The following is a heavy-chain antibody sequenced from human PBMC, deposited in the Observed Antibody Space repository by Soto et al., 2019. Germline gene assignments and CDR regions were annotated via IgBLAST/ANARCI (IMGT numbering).Heavy chain of an antibody. J-gene: IGHJ4*02. CDR1: GFTFSSYG. V-gene: IGHV3-30*18. Sequence: PGGSLRLSCAASGFTFSSYGMHWVRQAPGKGLEWVAVISYDGSNKYYADSVKGRFTISRDNSKNTLYLQMNSLRAEDTAVYYCAKSLHTVTTEYFDYWGQGTLVTVSS. D-gene: IGHD4-17*01. CDR3: AKSLHTVTTEYFDY. CDR2: ISYDGSNK.